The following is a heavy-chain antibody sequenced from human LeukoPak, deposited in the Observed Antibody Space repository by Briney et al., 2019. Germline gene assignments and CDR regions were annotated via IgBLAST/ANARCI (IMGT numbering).Heavy chain of an antibody. J-gene: IGHJ6*03. Sequence: SETLSLTCAVYGGSFSGYYWSWIRQPPGKGLEWIGEINHSETTNYNPSLKSRVTISVDTPKNQFSLKLSSVTAADTAVYYCARGKLGSSGWRAAYMDVWGKGITVTVSS. V-gene: IGHV4-34*01. CDR2: INHSETT. CDR3: ARGKLGSSGWRAAYMDV. CDR1: GGSFSGYY. D-gene: IGHD6-19*01.